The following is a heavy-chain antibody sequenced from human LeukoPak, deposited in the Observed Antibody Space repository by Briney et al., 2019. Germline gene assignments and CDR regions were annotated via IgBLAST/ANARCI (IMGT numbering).Heavy chain of an antibody. Sequence: ASVKVSCKASGGTFSSYAISWVRQSPGQGLEWVGWISAYNGNTNYAQKLQGRVTMTTDTSTSTAYMELRSLRSDDTAVYYCARDEWELLNTAIDYWGQGTLVTVSS. CDR1: GGTFSSYA. V-gene: IGHV1-18*01. J-gene: IGHJ4*02. CDR3: ARDEWELLNTAIDY. CDR2: ISAYNGNT. D-gene: IGHD1-26*01.